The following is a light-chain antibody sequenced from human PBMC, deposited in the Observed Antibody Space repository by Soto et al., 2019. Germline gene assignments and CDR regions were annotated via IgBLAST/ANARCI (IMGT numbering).Light chain of an antibody. J-gene: IGKJ1*01. CDR3: QQYYTSPRT. CDR1: QTGLYSSNNKNY. Sequence: DIVLTQSPDSLAVSLGERATIHCKSTQTGLYSSNNKNYLAWYQQKPGQPPKLLIYWASTRESGVPDRFSGSGSKTDFTLTINGLRAEDVAVYYCQQYYTSPRTFGQGTKVEI. V-gene: IGKV4-1*01. CDR2: WAS.